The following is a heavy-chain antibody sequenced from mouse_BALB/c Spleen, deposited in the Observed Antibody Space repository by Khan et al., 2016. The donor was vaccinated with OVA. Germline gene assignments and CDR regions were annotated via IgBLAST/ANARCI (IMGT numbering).Heavy chain of an antibody. CDR2: IDPAKGNS. Sequence: VQLKQSGAELVKPGASVKLSCTASGFIIKDTYLHWVKQRPEQGLEWIGRIDPAKGNSKYDPKFQVKATLTADTSSNTAYLQLSSLTSEDTAVYYCARNDGYDVVYWGQGTTLTVSS. V-gene: IGHV14-3*02. J-gene: IGHJ2*01. D-gene: IGHD2-2*01. CDR3: ARNDGYDVVY. CDR1: GFIIKDTY.